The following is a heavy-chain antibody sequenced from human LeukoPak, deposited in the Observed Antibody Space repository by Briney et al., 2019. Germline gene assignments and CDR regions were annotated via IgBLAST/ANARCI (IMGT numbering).Heavy chain of an antibody. CDR2: IYSGGST. J-gene: IGHJ4*02. D-gene: IGHD4/OR15-4a*01. CDR1: GFTVSSNY. CDR3: AKKAQYDGHYPLDY. Sequence: GGSLRLSCAASGFTVSSNYMNWVRQTPGMGLEWVSIIYSGGSTYYADSVKGRFTISRDNSKNTLYLQMNSLRAEDTALYFCAKKAQYDGHYPLDYWGQGTLVTVSA. V-gene: IGHV3-53*01.